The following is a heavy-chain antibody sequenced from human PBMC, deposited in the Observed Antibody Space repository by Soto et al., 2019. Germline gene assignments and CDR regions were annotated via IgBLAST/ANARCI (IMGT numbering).Heavy chain of an antibody. CDR2: IYYSGST. D-gene: IGHD3-10*01. CDR3: ARDRGYYGSGSPYGMDV. CDR1: GGSVSSGSYY. J-gene: IGHJ6*02. V-gene: IGHV4-61*01. Sequence: QVQLQESGPGLVKPSETLSLTCTVSGGSVSSGSYYWSWIRQPPGKGLEWIGYIYYSGSTNYNPYLKSRVTIAVDTSKNQFSLKLSSVTAADTAVYYCARDRGYYGSGSPYGMDVWGQGTTVTVSS.